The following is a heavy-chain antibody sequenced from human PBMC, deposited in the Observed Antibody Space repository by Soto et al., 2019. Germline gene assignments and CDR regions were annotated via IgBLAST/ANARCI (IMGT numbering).Heavy chain of an antibody. Sequence: AASVKVSCKASGYTFTGYYMHWVRQAPGQGLEWMGWINPNSGGTNYAQKFQGRVTMTRDTSTSTVYMELSSLRSEDTAVYYCARDGYDSSGYYYHYFDYWGQGTLVTVSS. CDR1: GYTFTGYY. D-gene: IGHD3-22*01. V-gene: IGHV1-2*02. CDR2: INPNSGGT. CDR3: ARDGYDSSGYYYHYFDY. J-gene: IGHJ4*02.